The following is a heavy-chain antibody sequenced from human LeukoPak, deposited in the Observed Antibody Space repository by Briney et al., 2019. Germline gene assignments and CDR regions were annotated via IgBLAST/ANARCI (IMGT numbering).Heavy chain of an antibody. V-gene: IGHV4-39*07. J-gene: IGHJ4*02. Sequence: SETLSLTCTVSGGSISSNSYYWGWIRQPPGKGLGWIGSIYYSGSTYYNPSLKSRVAISVDTSKNQFSLKLSSVTAADTAVYYCARVLSGGYYGSGTFDYWGQGTLVTVSS. CDR3: ARVLSGGYYGSGTFDY. CDR1: GGSISSNSYY. CDR2: IYYSGST. D-gene: IGHD3-10*01.